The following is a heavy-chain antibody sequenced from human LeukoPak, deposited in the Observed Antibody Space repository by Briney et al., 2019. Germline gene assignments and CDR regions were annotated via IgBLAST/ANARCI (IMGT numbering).Heavy chain of an antibody. V-gene: IGHV1-2*02. J-gene: IGHJ4*02. CDR1: GYTFTGYY. Sequence: ASVKVSCKASGYTFTGYYMHWVRQAPGQGLEWMGWINPNSGGTNYAQKFQGRVTMTRDTSISTAYMELSRLRSDDTAVYYCARLIAARPGVPDYWGQGTLVTVSS. CDR2: INPNSGGT. D-gene: IGHD6-6*01. CDR3: ARLIAARPGVPDY.